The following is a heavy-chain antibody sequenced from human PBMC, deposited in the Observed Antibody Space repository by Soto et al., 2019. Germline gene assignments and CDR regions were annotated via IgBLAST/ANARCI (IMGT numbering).Heavy chain of an antibody. J-gene: IGHJ1*01. CDR3: ARGLLVAAPAEYCQH. CDR2: ISSSSSTI. V-gene: IGHV3-48*02. CDR1: GFTFSSYS. D-gene: IGHD5-12*01. Sequence: EVQLVESGGGLVQPGGSLRLSCAASGFTFSSYSMNWVRQAPGKGLEWVSYISSSSSTIYYADSVKGRFTISRDNAKNSLYMQMNSLRDEYTAVYYCARGLLVAAPAEYCQHWGQGTLVTVSS.